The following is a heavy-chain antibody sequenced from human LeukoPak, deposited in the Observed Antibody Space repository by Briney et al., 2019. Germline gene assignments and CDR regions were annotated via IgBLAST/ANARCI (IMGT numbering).Heavy chain of an antibody. Sequence: GGSLRLSRAASGFTFSSYSMNWVRQAPGKGLEWVSYISSSSSTIYYADSVKGRFTISRDNAKNSLYLQMNSLRDEDTAVYYRARDKGALWSRLFDYWGQGTLVTVSS. J-gene: IGHJ4*02. V-gene: IGHV3-48*02. D-gene: IGHD3-10*01. CDR1: GFTFSSYS. CDR3: ARDKGALWSRLFDY. CDR2: ISSSSSTI.